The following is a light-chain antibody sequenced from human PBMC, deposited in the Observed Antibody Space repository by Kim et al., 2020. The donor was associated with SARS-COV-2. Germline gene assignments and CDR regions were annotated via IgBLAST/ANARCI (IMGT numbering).Light chain of an antibody. CDR1: RSNIGSNY. V-gene: IGLV1-47*01. Sequence: GQSVTISCSGSRSNIGSNYVYWYQQLPGTAPKLLIYRNNQRPSGVPDRFSGSKSGTSASLAISGLRSEDEADYYCAAWDDSLSGEVFGTGTKVTVL. CDR3: AAWDDSLSGEV. CDR2: RNN. J-gene: IGLJ1*01.